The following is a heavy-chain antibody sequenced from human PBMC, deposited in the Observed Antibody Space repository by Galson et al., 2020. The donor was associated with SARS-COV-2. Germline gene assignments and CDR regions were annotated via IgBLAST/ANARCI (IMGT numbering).Heavy chain of an antibody. D-gene: IGHD5-12*01. V-gene: IGHV3-9*01. J-gene: IGHJ6*02. CDR3: ATSVDIVASGMDV. Sequence: TGGSLRLSCAASGFTFDEYAMHWVRQAPGKGLEWVAGISRNSGSIGYADSVKGRFTISRDNAKNSLYLQMNSLRAEDTAVYYCATSVDIVASGMDVWGQGTTVTVSS. CDR1: GFTFDEYA. CDR2: ISRNSGSI.